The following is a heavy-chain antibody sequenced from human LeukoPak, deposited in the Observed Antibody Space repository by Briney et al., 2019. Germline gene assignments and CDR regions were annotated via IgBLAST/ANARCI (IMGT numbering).Heavy chain of an antibody. Sequence: PGGSLRLSCAASGFTFSSYGMHWVRQAPGKGLEWVSVIYSGGSTYYADFVKGRFTISRDNSKNTLYLQMNSLRAEDTAVYYCARDLEVSGSGNAAFDIWGQGTMVTVSS. V-gene: IGHV3-53*01. CDR2: IYSGGST. J-gene: IGHJ3*02. CDR1: GFTFSSYG. CDR3: ARDLEVSGSGNAAFDI. D-gene: IGHD5/OR15-5a*01.